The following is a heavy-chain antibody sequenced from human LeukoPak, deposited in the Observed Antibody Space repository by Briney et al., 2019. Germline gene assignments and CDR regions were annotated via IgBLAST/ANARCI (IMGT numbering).Heavy chain of an antibody. Sequence: SETLSLTCAVYGGSFSGYYWSWIRQPPGKGLEWIGEINHSGSTNYNPSLKSRVTISVDTSKNQFSLKLSSVTAADTALYYCARESNYHGSGTGWFDPWGQGTLVTVSS. J-gene: IGHJ5*02. CDR2: INHSGST. CDR1: GGSFSGYY. V-gene: IGHV4-34*01. CDR3: ARESNYHGSGTGWFDP. D-gene: IGHD3-10*01.